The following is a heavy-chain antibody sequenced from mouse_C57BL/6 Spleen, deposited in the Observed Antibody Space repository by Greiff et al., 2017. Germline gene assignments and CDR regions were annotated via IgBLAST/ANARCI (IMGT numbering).Heavy chain of an antibody. V-gene: IGHV5-12*01. D-gene: IGHD2-4*01. Sequence: EVKLVESGGGLVQPGGSLKLSCAASGFTFSDYYMYWVRQTPEKRLEWVAYISNGGGSTYYPDTVKGRFTISRDNAKNTLYLQMSRLKSEDTAMYYCARHQALYDYDWYFDVWGTGTTVTVSS. CDR3: ARHQALYDYDWYFDV. CDR2: ISNGGGST. J-gene: IGHJ1*03. CDR1: GFTFSDYY.